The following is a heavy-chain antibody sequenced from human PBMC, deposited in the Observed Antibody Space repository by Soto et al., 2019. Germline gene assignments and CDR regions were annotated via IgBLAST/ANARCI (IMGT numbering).Heavy chain of an antibody. V-gene: IGHV1-69*02. D-gene: IGHD3-10*01. CDR1: GGTFSDYT. CDR3: ARGREWFGP. Sequence: QVQLVQSGAEVKKPGSSVKVSCKVSGGTFSDYTITWVRQAPGQGLEWMGRVALILNIINYAPKFHGRVTITADKSASTVYMDLTSLTSEDTAVYYCARGREWFGPWGQGTLVTVSA. CDR2: VALILNII. J-gene: IGHJ5*02.